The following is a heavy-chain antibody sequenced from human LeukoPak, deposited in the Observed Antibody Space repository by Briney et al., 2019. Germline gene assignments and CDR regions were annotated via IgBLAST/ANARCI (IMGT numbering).Heavy chain of an antibody. Sequence: PGGSLRLSCAASGFTFSSYWSWVRQAPGKVLEWVANTNQDGSEKYYVDSVKGRFTISRGNAKNSLYLQMNSLRVEDTAIYYCARRGSGSAFDVLGQGTMVTVSS. CDR1: GFTFSSYW. J-gene: IGHJ3*01. D-gene: IGHD6-25*01. V-gene: IGHV3-7*01. CDR3: ARRGSGSAFDV. CDR2: TNQDGSEK.